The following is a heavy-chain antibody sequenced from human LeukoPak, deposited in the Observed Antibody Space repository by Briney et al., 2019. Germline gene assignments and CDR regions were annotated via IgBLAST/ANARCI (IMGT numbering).Heavy chain of an antibody. CDR1: GYTFSNFG. V-gene: IGHV1-18*01. D-gene: IGHD2-2*01. CDR3: ARDGTSTDDY. Sequence: ASVKVSFKASGYTFSNFGISWVRQAPGQGLEWMGWISGNDDNPNYGQKFQGRLTVTTDSSTSTAYMELRNLRSDDTAVYYCARDGTSTDDYWGQGTLVTVSS. CDR2: ISGNDDNP. J-gene: IGHJ4*02.